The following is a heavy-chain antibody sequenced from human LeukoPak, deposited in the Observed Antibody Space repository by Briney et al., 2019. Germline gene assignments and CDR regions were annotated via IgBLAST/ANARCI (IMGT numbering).Heavy chain of an antibody. Sequence: PGGSLRLSCAASGFTFSRHWMNWARQAPGKGLEWVSSISSRSSYIYYADSVKGRFTISRDNAKNSLYLQMNSLRAEDTALYYCARDVGGTTVLYYFDYWGEGTLVTVSS. V-gene: IGHV3-21*04. CDR3: ARDVGGTTVLYYFDY. CDR2: ISSRSSYI. D-gene: IGHD1-7*01. J-gene: IGHJ4*02. CDR1: GFTFSRHW.